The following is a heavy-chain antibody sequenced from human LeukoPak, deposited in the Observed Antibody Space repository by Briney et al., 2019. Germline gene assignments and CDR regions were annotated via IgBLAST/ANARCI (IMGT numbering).Heavy chain of an antibody. J-gene: IGHJ6*03. CDR1: GVSISSHY. CDR3: ARVLQNYYYLDV. Sequence: SETLSLTCTVSGVSISSHYWSWVRQPPGKGLEWIGNIYDSESIHYKSSLKSRVTISVDTSKNQFSLRLRSVTAADTAVYYCARVLQNYYYLDVWGKGTTVTVSS. D-gene: IGHD3-3*01. V-gene: IGHV4-59*11. CDR2: IYDSESI.